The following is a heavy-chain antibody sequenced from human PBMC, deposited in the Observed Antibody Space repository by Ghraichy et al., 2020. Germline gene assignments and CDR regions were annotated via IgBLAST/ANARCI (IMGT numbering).Heavy chain of an antibody. CDR3: ARDRASFWIKDAFDI. D-gene: IGHD3-3*01. Sequence: GGSLRLSCAASGFTFSSYGMHWVRQAPGKGLEWVAVIWYDGSNKYYADSVKGRFTISRDNSKNTLYLQMNSLRAEDTAVYYCARDRASFWIKDAFDIWGQGTMVTVSS. CDR2: IWYDGSNK. V-gene: IGHV3-33*01. J-gene: IGHJ3*02. CDR1: GFTFSSYG.